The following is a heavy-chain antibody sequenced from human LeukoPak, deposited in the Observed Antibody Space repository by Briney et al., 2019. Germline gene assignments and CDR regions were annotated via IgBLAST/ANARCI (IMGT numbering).Heavy chain of an antibody. CDR2: IYYSGST. CDR3: ARGRIARLPYFDY. Sequence: SETLSLTCTVSGGPINTDYWNWIRQPPGKGLEWIGSIYYSGSTDYNPSLKSRVTISVDTSKNQFSLKLSSVTAADTAVYYCARGRIARLPYFDYWGQGTLVTVSS. CDR1: GGPINTDY. J-gene: IGHJ4*02. D-gene: IGHD5-18*01. V-gene: IGHV4-59*01.